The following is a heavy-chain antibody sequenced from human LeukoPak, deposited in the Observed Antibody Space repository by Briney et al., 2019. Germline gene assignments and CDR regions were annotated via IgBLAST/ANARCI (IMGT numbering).Heavy chain of an antibody. V-gene: IGHV4-31*03. CDR2: IYYSGST. CDR1: GGSISSGGYY. Sequence: PSQTLSLTCTVSGGSISSGGYYWSWIRQHPGKGLEWIGYIYYSGSTYYNPSLKSRVTISVDTSKNQFSLKLSSVTAADTAVYYCARDLGTYGDYADNWFDPWGQGTLVTVSS. D-gene: IGHD4-17*01. J-gene: IGHJ5*02. CDR3: ARDLGTYGDYADNWFDP.